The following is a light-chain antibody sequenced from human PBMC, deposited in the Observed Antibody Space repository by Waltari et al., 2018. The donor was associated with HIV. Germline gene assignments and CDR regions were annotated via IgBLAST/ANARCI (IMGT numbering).Light chain of an antibody. J-gene: IGLJ3*02. CDR1: SSHIGAAYA. CDR2: GNT. Sequence: QSVLTQPPSVSGAPGQRVTISCTGRSSHIGAAYAVHWYQQFPGTAPKVLIYGNTYRPSGVPDRFSGSKSGSSASLLITGLQAEDDADYYCQSYDISLSGWVFGGGTKLTVL. CDR3: QSYDISLSGWV. V-gene: IGLV1-40*01.